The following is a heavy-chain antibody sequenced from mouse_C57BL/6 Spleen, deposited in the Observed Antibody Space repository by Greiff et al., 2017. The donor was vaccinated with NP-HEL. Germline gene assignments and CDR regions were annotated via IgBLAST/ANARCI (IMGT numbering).Heavy chain of an antibody. D-gene: IGHD1-1*01. V-gene: IGHV1-82*01. J-gene: IGHJ4*01. CDR2: FYPGDVDT. Sequence: VQGVESGPELVKPGASVKISCTASGYAFRSSWMNWLKQRPGRGLEWIGRFYPGDVDTNYNGKFKGKATLTSDNSSSTPYLQLSSLTSEDSAVYFFTSIYYYGSSYVDYYAMDYWGQGTSVTVAS. CDR1: GYAFRSSW. CDR3: TSIYYYGSSYVDYYAMDY.